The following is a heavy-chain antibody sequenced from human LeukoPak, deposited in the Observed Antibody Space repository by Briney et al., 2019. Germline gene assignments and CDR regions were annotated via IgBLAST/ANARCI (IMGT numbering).Heavy chain of an antibody. V-gene: IGHV1-46*01. CDR1: VYTFTIYY. J-gene: IGHJ4*02. Sequence: ASVNVSFKASVYTFTIYYMHWVRPAPGQGLEWMGIINPSGGSTSYAQKFQGRVTMTRDTSTSTVYMELSSLRSEDTAVYYCARGPTDYWGQGTLVTVSS. CDR2: INPSGGST. CDR3: ARGPTDY.